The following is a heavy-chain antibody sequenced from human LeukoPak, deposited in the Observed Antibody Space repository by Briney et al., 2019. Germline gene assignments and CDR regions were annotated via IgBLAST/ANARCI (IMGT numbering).Heavy chain of an antibody. J-gene: IGHJ4*02. Sequence: PGGSLRLSCAASGFTFSSFAMSWVRQAPGKGLEWVSAISGSGGSTYYADSVKGRFTISRDNSKNTLYLQMNSLRAEDTAVYYCAKVARSCSSTSCNDYWGQGTLVTVSS. D-gene: IGHD2-2*01. CDR2: ISGSGGST. V-gene: IGHV3-23*01. CDR3: AKVARSCSSTSCNDY. CDR1: GFTFSSFA.